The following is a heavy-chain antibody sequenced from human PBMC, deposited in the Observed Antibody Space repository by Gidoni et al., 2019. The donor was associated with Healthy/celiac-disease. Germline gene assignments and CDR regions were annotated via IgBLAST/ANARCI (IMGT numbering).Heavy chain of an antibody. CDR2: IIPIFGTA. V-gene: IGHV1-69*01. Sequence: QVQLVQSGAEVKKPGSSVKVSCKASGGTFSSSAISWVRQAPGQGLEWMGGIIPIFGTANYAQKFQGRVTITADESTSTAYMELSSLRSEDTAVYYCARAPYYYDSSGYRVAFDIWAQGTMVTVSS. CDR1: GGTFSSSA. J-gene: IGHJ3*02. CDR3: ARAPYYYDSSGYRVAFDI. D-gene: IGHD3-22*01.